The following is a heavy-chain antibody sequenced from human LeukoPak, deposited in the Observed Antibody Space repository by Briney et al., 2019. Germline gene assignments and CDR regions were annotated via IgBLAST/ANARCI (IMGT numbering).Heavy chain of an antibody. CDR1: GFTFSSYW. V-gene: IGHV3-74*01. CDR3: ANHDSNDYYFGN. CDR2: INSDGSST. Sequence: PGGSLRLSCAASGFTFSSYWMHWVRQAPGKGLVWVSRINSDGSSTSYADSVKGRFTISRDNSKNTLYLQMNSLRAEDTAVYYCANHDSNDYYFGNWGQGTLVTVSS. D-gene: IGHD3-22*01. J-gene: IGHJ4*02.